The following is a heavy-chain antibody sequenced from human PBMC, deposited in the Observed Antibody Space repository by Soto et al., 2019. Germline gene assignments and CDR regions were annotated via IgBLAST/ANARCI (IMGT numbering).Heavy chain of an antibody. CDR3: AKQLGYCSTGRCYFDY. Sequence: PGGSLGLSCAASGFSFCDSAMSWVRQPPGKGLEWLAAVNPDGSDTFYADSVKGRFTISRDNSQNTVNLQMKSLRVEDTAIYYCAKQLGYCSTGRCYFDYWGQGTQVTVSS. D-gene: IGHD2-2*01. V-gene: IGHV3-23*01. CDR2: VNPDGSDT. J-gene: IGHJ4*02. CDR1: GFSFCDSA.